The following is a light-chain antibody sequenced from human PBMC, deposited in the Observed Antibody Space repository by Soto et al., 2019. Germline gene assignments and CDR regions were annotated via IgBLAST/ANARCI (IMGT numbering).Light chain of an antibody. V-gene: IGLV4-69*01. CDR2: LNSDGSH. J-gene: IGLJ3*02. CDR1: RGHSSYA. Sequence: QPVLTQSPSASASLGASVKLTCTLSRGHSSYAIAWHQQQPEKGPRYLMKLNSDGSHSKGDGIPDRFPGSSSGAERYLTISSLQSEDEADYYCQTWGTGGVFGGGTKVTVL. CDR3: QTWGTGGV.